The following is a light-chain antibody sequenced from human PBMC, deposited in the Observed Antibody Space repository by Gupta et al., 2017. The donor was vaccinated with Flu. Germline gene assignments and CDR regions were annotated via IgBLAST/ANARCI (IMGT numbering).Light chain of an antibody. J-gene: IGLJ3*02. CDR3: AAWDDSLNSWV. Sequence: QSVLTQPPSASWTPGQRVTISCSGSSSNIGSNTVNWYPQLPGTAPKLLIYSNNQRPSGVPDRFSGSKSGTSASLAISGLQSEDEADYYCAAWDDSLNSWVFGGGTKLTVL. V-gene: IGLV1-44*01. CDR2: SNN. CDR1: SSNIGSNT.